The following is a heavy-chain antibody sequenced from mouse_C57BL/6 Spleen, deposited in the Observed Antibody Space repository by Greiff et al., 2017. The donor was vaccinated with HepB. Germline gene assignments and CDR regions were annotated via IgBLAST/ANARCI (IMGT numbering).Heavy chain of an antibody. CDR3: APSYYSPSWFAY. J-gene: IGHJ3*01. CDR2: IHPSDSDT. V-gene: IGHV1-74*01. CDR1: GYTFTSYW. D-gene: IGHD2-12*01. Sequence: VQLQQPGAELVKPGASVKVSCKASGYTFTSYWMHWVKQRPGQGLEWIGRIHPSDSDTNYNQKFKGKATLTVDKSSSTAYMQLSSLTSEDSAVYYCAPSYYSPSWFAYWGQGTLVTVSA.